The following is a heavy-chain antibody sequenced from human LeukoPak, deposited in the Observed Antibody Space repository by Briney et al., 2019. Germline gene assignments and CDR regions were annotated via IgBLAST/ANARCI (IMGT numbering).Heavy chain of an antibody. Sequence: SVRVSCTASGGTFSSYAISWGRQAPGHGLERRGGIITIFGMANYTQKFLGGVTITADESTSTAYMELSSLRSEDTAVYYCARDDFSSTSCPGDFDYGGQGTLVTVSS. V-gene: IGHV1-69*13. CDR3: ARDDFSSTSCPGDFDY. J-gene: IGHJ4*02. D-gene: IGHD2-2*01. CDR1: GGTFSSYA. CDR2: IITIFGMA.